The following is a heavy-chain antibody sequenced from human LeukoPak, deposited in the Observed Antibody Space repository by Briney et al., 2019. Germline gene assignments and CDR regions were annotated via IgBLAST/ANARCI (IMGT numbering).Heavy chain of an antibody. Sequence: SETLSLICTVTGASISSSRFLWGWIRQPPGKELEWIGSVYYNGSTYQNPSLKNRITMSVDTSTNQFSLKVTSMTAADTALYFCARQRSGLGRPLFFFDYWGLGTLVTFSS. CDR1: GASISSSRFL. CDR3: ARQRSGLGRPLFFFDY. J-gene: IGHJ4*02. CDR2: VYYNGST. D-gene: IGHD3-16*01. V-gene: IGHV4-39*01.